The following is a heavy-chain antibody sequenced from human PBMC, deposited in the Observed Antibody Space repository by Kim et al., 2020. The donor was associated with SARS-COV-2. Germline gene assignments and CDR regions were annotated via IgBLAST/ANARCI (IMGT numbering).Heavy chain of an antibody. CDR3: ARSVLRGIIDY. CDR2: INHSGST. D-gene: IGHD2-8*01. V-gene: IGHV4-34*01. Sequence: SETLSLTCAVYGGSFSGYYWSWIRQPPGKGLEWIGEINHSGSTNYNPSLKSRVTISVDTSKNQFSLKLSSVTAADTAVYYCARSVLRGIIDYWGQGTLVTVSS. J-gene: IGHJ4*02. CDR1: GGSFSGYY.